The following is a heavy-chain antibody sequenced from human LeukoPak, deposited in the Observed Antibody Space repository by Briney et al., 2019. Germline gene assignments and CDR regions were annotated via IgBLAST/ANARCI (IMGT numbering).Heavy chain of an antibody. Sequence: PGGSLRLSCAASGFTFSSHSMNWVRQAPGKGLEWVSYISRSSSTIYYADSVKGRFTISRDNAKNSLYLQMNSLRAEDTAVYYCARDPYSSSSLDYWGQGTLVTVSS. V-gene: IGHV3-48*01. D-gene: IGHD6-13*01. CDR2: ISRSSSTI. CDR1: GFTFSSHS. J-gene: IGHJ4*02. CDR3: ARDPYSSSSLDY.